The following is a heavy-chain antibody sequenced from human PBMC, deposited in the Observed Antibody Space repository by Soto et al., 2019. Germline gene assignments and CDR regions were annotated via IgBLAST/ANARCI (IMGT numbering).Heavy chain of an antibody. CDR3: ARVGTCLISSSVYYGMDA. D-gene: IGHD6-19*01. Sequence: VQLVQSGAEVRKPGSSVKVSCKASGGDFKNFIIAWVRQAPAHGLEWMGGVIPIFGTPNFVQKFQDRVTRTAHDPTTTDFMDLLILRSQVTVVHYCARVGTCLISSSVYYGMDARSQGTAVIVSS. CDR2: VIPIFGTP. CDR1: GGDFKNFI. J-gene: IGHJ6*01. V-gene: IGHV1-69*19.